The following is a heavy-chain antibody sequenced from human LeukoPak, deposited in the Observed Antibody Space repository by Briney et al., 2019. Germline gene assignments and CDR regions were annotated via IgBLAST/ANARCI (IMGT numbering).Heavy chain of an antibody. V-gene: IGHV3-48*03. Sequence: GGSLRLSCAASGFTFSSYEMNWVRQAPGKGLGWVSYISSSGSTIYYADSVKGRFTISRDNAKNSLYLQMNSLRAEDTAVYYCARGPPRAFDIWGQGTMVTVSS. CDR1: GFTFSSYE. J-gene: IGHJ3*02. CDR3: ARGPPRAFDI. CDR2: ISSSGSTI.